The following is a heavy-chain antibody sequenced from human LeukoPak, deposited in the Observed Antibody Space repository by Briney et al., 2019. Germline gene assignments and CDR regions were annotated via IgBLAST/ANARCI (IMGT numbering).Heavy chain of an antibody. CDR3: ARESYDFWSGPTGY. CDR1: GYTFTSYD. V-gene: IGHV1-8*01. Sequence: ASVKVSCKASGYTFTSYDINWVRQATGQGLEWRGWMNPNSGNTGYAQKFQGRVTMTRNTSISTAYMELSSLRSEDTAVYYCARESYDFWSGPTGYWGQGTLVTVSS. J-gene: IGHJ4*02. D-gene: IGHD3-3*01. CDR2: MNPNSGNT.